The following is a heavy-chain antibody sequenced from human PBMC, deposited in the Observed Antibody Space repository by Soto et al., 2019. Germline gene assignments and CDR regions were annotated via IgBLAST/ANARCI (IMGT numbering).Heavy chain of an antibody. V-gene: IGHV4-34*01. CDR2: INHSGST. J-gene: IGHJ4*02. CDR3: ARHHDS. CDR1: GGSFSGYY. Sequence: SETLSLTCAVYGGSFSGYYWSWIRQPPGKGLEWIGEINHSGSTNYNPSLKSRVTISVDTSKNQFSLKLTSVTAEDTAVYYCARHHDSWGQGTLVTVSS.